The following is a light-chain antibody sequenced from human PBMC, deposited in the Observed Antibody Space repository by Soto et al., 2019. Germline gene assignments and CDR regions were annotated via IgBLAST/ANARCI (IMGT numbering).Light chain of an antibody. J-gene: IGKJ5*01. V-gene: IGKV1D-12*01. CDR2: AAF. CDR3: QQANSFPIT. CDR1: QGISNR. Sequence: DIQMTQSPSSVSASLEELVTLTSRSSQGISNRLAWYQQKPGKAPKLLIYAAFSLQSGVPSRFSGSGSGTDFTLTISSLQPEDFATYYCQQANSFPITFGQGTRLEIK.